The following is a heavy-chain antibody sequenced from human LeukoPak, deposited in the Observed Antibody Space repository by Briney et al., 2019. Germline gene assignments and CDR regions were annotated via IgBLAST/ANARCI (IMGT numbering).Heavy chain of an antibody. V-gene: IGHV1-18*01. D-gene: IGHD3-9*01. CDR3: ARDRASRGRYFDWKDWFDP. J-gene: IGHJ5*02. CDR2: ISAYNGNT. Sequence: ASVKVSCKASGYTFTSYGISWVRQAPGQGLEWMGWISAYNGNTNYAQKLQGRVTMTTDTSTSTAYMELRSLRSDDTAVYYCARDRASRGRYFDWKDWFDPWGQGTLVTVSS. CDR1: GYTFTSYG.